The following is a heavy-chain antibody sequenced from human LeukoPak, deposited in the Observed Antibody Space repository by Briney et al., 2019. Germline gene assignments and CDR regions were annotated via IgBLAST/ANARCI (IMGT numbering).Heavy chain of an antibody. V-gene: IGHV1-18*01. CDR1: GYTFTSYG. J-gene: IGHJ4*02. CDR2: IIPDTGDT. Sequence: ASVTVSCTASGYTFTSYGMSWVRQAPGQGLEWMGWIIPDTGDTKYGQTLQGRVTMTTDTSTSTAYMELRSLRSDDTAIYYCARTDGGYSYPYCIDYWGQGSLVTVSS. D-gene: IGHD4-23*01. CDR3: ARTDGGYSYPYCIDY.